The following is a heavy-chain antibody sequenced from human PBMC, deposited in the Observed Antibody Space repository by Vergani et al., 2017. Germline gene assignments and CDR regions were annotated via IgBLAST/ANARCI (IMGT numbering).Heavy chain of an antibody. CDR1: GFSISTSGVG. V-gene: IGHV2-5*02. J-gene: IGHJ4*02. CDR2: IYWDDDK. D-gene: IGHD2-8*01. CDR3: AHSYYGYCTNGVCTGGIYFDY. Sequence: QITLKESGPTLVKPTQTLTLTCTFSGFSISTSGVGVGWIRQPPGKALEWLALIYWDDDKRYSPSLKNRLTITKDTSKNQVVLTMTNMDPVDTATYYCAHSYYGYCTNGVCTGGIYFDYWGQGTLVTVSS.